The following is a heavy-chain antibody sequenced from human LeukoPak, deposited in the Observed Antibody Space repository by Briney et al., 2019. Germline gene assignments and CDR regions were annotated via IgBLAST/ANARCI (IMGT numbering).Heavy chain of an antibody. J-gene: IGHJ4*02. V-gene: IGHV3-21*01. CDR1: GFTFSNYY. D-gene: IGHD3-10*01. CDR2: ISSGSSKT. Sequence: GGSLRLSCAASGFTFSNYYMNWVRQAPGRGLEWVSSISSGSSKTHYADSVRGRFTVSRDNTKNSLYLQMDSLRDEDTAVYYCARAPFRDYFGSGSYFDYWSQGTLVTVSS. CDR3: ARAPFRDYFGSGSYFDY.